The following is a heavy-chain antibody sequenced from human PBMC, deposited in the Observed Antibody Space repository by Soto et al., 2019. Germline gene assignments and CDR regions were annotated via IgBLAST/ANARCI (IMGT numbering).Heavy chain of an antibody. CDR2: ISASGDRT. Sequence: EVQLLVSGGGLVQPGGSLRLSCEVSGFTLTNYAMSWVRQAPGKGLEWVSQISASGDRTYYADSVKGRFTISKDSSKNTLFLQMNSLRGEDSAVYYCEGSWTWGQGTMVTVSS. J-gene: IGHJ3*01. D-gene: IGHD5-12*01. CDR1: GFTLTNYA. V-gene: IGHV3-23*01. CDR3: EGSWT.